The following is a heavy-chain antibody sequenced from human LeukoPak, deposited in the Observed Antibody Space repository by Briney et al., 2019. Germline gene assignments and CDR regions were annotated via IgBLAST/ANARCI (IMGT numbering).Heavy chain of an antibody. V-gene: IGHV4-4*07. CDR1: GGSISSYY. J-gene: IGHJ5*02. CDR3: ARDPRGIVGANHDWFGP. CDR2: IYASGST. D-gene: IGHD1-26*01. Sequence: NASETLSLTCTVAGGSISSYYWSWIRQPAGKGLEWIGRIYASGSTNYNPSLKSRVTMSVDTSKSQFSLKLISVTAADTAVYYCARDPRGIVGANHDWFGPWGQGTLVTVSS.